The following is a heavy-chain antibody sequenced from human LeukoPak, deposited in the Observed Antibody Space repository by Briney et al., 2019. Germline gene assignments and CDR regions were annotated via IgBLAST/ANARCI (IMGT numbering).Heavy chain of an antibody. J-gene: IGHJ3*02. D-gene: IGHD3-3*01. CDR1: GYTLTELS. CDR3: ATDLPESDFWSGPDAFDI. V-gene: IGHV1-24*01. CDR2: FDPEDGET. Sequence: ASAKVSCKVSGYTLTELSMHWVRQAPGKGLEWMGGFDPEDGETIYAQKFQGRVTMTEDTSTDTAYMELSSLRSEDTAVYYCATDLPESDFWSGPDAFDIWGQGTMVTVSS.